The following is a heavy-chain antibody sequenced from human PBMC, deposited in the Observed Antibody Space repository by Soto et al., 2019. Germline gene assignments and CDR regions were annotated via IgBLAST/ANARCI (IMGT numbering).Heavy chain of an antibody. CDR3: ATLGVPRYDIWTVYWPYDAFDI. CDR1: GFTFSSYE. V-gene: IGHV3-48*03. Sequence: GGSLRLSCAASGFTFSSYEMNWVRQAPGKGLEWVSYISRSGSTIYYADSVKGRFTISRDNAKNSLYLQMNSLRAEDTAVYYCATLGVPRYDIWTVYWPYDAFDIWGQGTMVTVSS. D-gene: IGHD3-9*01. J-gene: IGHJ3*02. CDR2: ISRSGSTI.